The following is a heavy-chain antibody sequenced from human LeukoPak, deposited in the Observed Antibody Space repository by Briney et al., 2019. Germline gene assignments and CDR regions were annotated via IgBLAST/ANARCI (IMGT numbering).Heavy chain of an antibody. CDR3: ATTGYSSRWYDAFDI. V-gene: IGHV4-34*01. J-gene: IGHJ3*02. CDR1: GGSFSGYY. D-gene: IGHD6-13*01. CDR2: IYYSGST. Sequence: TSETLSLTCAVYGGSFSGYYWSWIRQPPGKGLEWIGTIYYSGSTYYNPSLKSRVTISVDTSKNQFSLKVRSVTPEDTAVYFCATTGYSSRWYDAFDIWGQGTLVTVSS.